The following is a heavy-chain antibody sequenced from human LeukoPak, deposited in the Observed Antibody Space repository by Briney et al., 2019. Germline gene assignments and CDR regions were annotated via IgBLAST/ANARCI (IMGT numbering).Heavy chain of an antibody. CDR1: GFTVTSNY. CDR2: IYNSGST. J-gene: IGHJ4*02. CDR3: ARVNPAYCSGGSCFDY. D-gene: IGHD2-15*01. Sequence: GGSLRLSCAASGFTVTSNYMSWVRQAPGEGLEWVAAIYNSGSTYYADSVKGRFTISRDNAKNSLYLQMNSLRAEDTAVYYCARVNPAYCSGGSCFDYWGQGTLVTVSS. V-gene: IGHV3-66*01.